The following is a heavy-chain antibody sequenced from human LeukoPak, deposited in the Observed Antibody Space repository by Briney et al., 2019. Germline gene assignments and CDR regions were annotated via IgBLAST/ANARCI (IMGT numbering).Heavy chain of an antibody. J-gene: IGHJ4*02. D-gene: IGHD3-22*01. CDR2: TRHDGSND. Sequence: SGGSLRLSCAASGFTFNTYGMHWVRQAPGKGLEWVAFTRHDGSNDYYTDSVKGRFTISRDNSRNTLYLQMNSLRAEDTAVYYCARSYYYDSSGTPDYWGQGTLVTVSS. CDR1: GFTFNTYG. CDR3: ARSYYYDSSGTPDY. V-gene: IGHV3-30*02.